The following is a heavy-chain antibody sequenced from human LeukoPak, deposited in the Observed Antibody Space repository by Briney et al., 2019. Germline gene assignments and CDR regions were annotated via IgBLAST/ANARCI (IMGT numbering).Heavy chain of an antibody. CDR1: GGSISSYY. CDR3: ARHAPHCSGGSCYRIYWYFDL. D-gene: IGHD2-15*01. V-gene: IGHV4-4*07. CDR2: IYTSGST. J-gene: IGHJ2*01. Sequence: SETLSLTCTVSGGSISSYYWSWIRQPAGKGLEWIGRIYTSGSTNYNPSLKSRVTISVDTSKNQFSLKLSSVTAADTAVYYCARHAPHCSGGSCYRIYWYFDLWGRGTLVTVSS.